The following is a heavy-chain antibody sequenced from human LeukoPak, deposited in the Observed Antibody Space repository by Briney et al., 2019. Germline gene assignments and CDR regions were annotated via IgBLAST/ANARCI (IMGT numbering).Heavy chain of an antibody. CDR2: INPNNGVT. J-gene: IGHJ5*02. Sequence: ASVKISCKASGYTFTGNYMHWVRQAPGQGLEWMGWINPNNGVTDFAQKFQGRVTMTSDTSISTAYMELSGLRSDDTAIYYCARDYGSGSYDWFDPWGRGTLVTVSS. D-gene: IGHD3-10*01. CDR1: GYTFTGNY. V-gene: IGHV1-2*02. CDR3: ARDYGSGSYDWFDP.